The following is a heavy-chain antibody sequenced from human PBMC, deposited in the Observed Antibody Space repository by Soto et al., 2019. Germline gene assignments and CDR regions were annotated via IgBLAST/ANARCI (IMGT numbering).Heavy chain of an antibody. CDR1: GGSISSYY. Sequence: QVQLQESGPGLVKPSETLSLTCTVSGGSISSYYWSWIRQPPGKGLEWIGYIYYSGSTNYNPSLKGRVTLSLTPSKNQSSLNLTSVTAADTAVYYCARVSSGWSNFDYSGPGNLVPVSS. D-gene: IGHD6-19*01. CDR3: ARVSSGWSNFDY. J-gene: IGHJ4*02. V-gene: IGHV4-59*01. CDR2: IYYSGST.